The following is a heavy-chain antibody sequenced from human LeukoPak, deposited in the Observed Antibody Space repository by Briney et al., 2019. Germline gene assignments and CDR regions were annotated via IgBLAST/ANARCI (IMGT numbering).Heavy chain of an antibody. D-gene: IGHD1-1*01. CDR1: GGSISSGSYY. CDR3: ARGDGGYGY. J-gene: IGHJ4*02. V-gene: IGHV4-61*01. Sequence: RTSQTLSLTCIVSGGSISSGSYYWSWIRQPPGKGLEWIGYIYYSGSTNYNPSLKSRVTISVDTSKNQFSLKLSSVTAADTAVYYCARGDGGYGYWGQGTLVTVSS. CDR2: IYYSGST.